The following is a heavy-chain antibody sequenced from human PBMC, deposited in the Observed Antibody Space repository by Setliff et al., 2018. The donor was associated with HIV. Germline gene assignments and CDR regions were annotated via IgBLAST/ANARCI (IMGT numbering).Heavy chain of an antibody. CDR3: AGYHTDTSALA. CDR1: GFALSSYS. D-gene: IGHD3-22*01. CDR2: ISSSSSYI. Sequence: PGGSLRLSCAASGFALSSYSMNWVRQAPGKGLEWVSSISSSSSYIYYADSVKGRFTISRDNAKNTVYLQMNSLSADDSAVYYCAGYHTDTSALAWGQGTLVTVSS. V-gene: IGHV3-21*01. J-gene: IGHJ5*02.